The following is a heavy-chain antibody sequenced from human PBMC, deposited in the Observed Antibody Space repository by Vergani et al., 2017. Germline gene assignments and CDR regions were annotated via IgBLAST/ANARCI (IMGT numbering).Heavy chain of an antibody. D-gene: IGHD3-3*01. CDR1: GYTFTGYY. CDR3: ARTYYDFWSGKHRNFDY. V-gene: IGHV1-2*02. CDR2: INPNSGGT. J-gene: IGHJ4*02. Sequence: QVQLVQSGAEVKKPGASVKVSCKASGYTFTGYYMHWVRQAPGQGLEWMGWINPNSGGTNYAQKFQGRVTMTRDTSISAAYMELSRLRSDDTAVSYCARTYYDFWSGKHRNFDYWGQGTLVTVSS.